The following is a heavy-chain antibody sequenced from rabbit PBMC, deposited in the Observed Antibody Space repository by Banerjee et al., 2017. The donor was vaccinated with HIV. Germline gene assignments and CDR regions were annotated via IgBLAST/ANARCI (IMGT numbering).Heavy chain of an antibody. CDR2: IYAGSSGST. D-gene: IGHD4-1*01. Sequence: QEQLKETGGGLVQPGGSLTLSCTASGFTISSSYWMSWVRQAPGKGLEWIACIYAGSSGSTYYASWAKGRFTISKTSSTTVTLQMTSLTAADTATYFCARDLAGVIGWNFNLWGPGTLVTVS. CDR3: ARDLAGVIGWNFNL. J-gene: IGHJ4*01. V-gene: IGHV1S45*01. CDR1: GFTISSSYW.